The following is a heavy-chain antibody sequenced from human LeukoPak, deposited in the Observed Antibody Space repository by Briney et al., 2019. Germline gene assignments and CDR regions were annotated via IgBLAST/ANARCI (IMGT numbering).Heavy chain of an antibody. CDR3: ARHFDNGDYKKTFDI. CDR2: INHSGST. CDR1: GGSFSGYY. V-gene: IGHV4-34*01. J-gene: IGHJ3*02. D-gene: IGHD4-17*01. Sequence: SETLSLTCAVYGGSFSGYYWSWIRQPPGKGLEWIGEINHSGSTIYNPSLKSRVTISADTSKNHFSLKLSSVTAADTAVYYCARHFDNGDYKKTFDIWGQGTMVTVSS.